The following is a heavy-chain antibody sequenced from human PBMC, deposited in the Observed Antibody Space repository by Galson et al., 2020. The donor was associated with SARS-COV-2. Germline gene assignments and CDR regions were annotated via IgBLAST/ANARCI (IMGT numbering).Heavy chain of an antibody. J-gene: IGHJ4*02. Sequence: SLKISCAASGFTFDDYAMHWVRQAPGKGLEWVSGISWNSGSIGYADSVKGRFTISRDNAKNSLYLQMNSLRAEDTALYYCAKEVGAFTGWGQGTLVTVSS. CDR2: ISWNSGSI. D-gene: IGHD1-26*01. V-gene: IGHV3-9*01. CDR1: GFTFDDYA. CDR3: AKEVGAFTG.